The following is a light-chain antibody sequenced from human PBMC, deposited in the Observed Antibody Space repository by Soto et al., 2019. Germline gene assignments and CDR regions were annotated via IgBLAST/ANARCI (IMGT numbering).Light chain of an antibody. V-gene: IGLV1-40*01. CDR3: QSYDSSLRGLV. Sequence: QSVLTQPPSVSGAPGQRVTISCTGSSSNIGAGYDVHWYQQLPGTAPKLLMYGNNIRPSGVPGRFSDSKSGTSASLAITGLQAEDEAAYFCQSYDSSLRGLVFGGGTKLTVL. J-gene: IGLJ2*01. CDR2: GNN. CDR1: SSNIGAGYD.